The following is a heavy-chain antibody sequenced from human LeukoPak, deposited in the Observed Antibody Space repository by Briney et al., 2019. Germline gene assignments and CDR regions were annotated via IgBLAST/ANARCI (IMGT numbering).Heavy chain of an antibody. CDR1: GFTFSSYA. CDR2: IQSDGSST. CDR3: ASFGHEFYYLDV. V-gene: IGHV3-74*01. Sequence: GGSLRLSCAASGFTFSSYAMSWVRQAPGKGLEWVSRIQSDGSSTNYADSVKGRFTISRDNAKNTLYLQMNSLRAEDAAVYYCASFGHEFYYLDVWGKGTTVTVSS. J-gene: IGHJ6*03. D-gene: IGHD3-16*01.